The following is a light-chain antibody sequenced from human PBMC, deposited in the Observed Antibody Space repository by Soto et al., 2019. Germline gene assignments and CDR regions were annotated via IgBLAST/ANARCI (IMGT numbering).Light chain of an antibody. CDR1: QSVSSY. CDR2: GAS. CDR3: QQYGSSPIT. V-gene: IGKV3-20*01. Sequence: ENGLTQSPATLSLSPGQTATLSCRASQSVSSYLAWYQQKAGQAPRLLIYGASSRATGIPDRFSGSGSGTDFTLTISRLEPEDFAVYYCQQYGSSPITFGQGTRLEIK. J-gene: IGKJ5*01.